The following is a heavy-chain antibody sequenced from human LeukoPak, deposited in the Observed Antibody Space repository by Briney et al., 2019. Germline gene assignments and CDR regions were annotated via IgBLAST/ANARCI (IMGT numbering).Heavy chain of an antibody. CDR1: GGSISSGGYS. CDR2: IYHSGST. D-gene: IGHD2-15*01. CDR3: AREGSGGSYDY. Sequence: SETLSLTCAGTGGSISSGGYSWSWIRQPPGKGLEWIGYIYHSGSTYYNPSLKSRVTISVDRSKNQFSLKLSSVTAADTAVYYCAREGSGGSYDYWGQGTLVTVSS. V-gene: IGHV4-30-2*01. J-gene: IGHJ4*02.